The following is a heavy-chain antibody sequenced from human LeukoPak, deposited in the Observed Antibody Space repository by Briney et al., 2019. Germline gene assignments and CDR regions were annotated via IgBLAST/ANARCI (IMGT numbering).Heavy chain of an antibody. V-gene: IGHV4-34*01. D-gene: IGHD5-18*01. Sequence: SETLSLTCAVYGGSFSGYYWSWIRQPPGKGLEWIGEINHSGSTNYNPSLKSRVTISVDTSKNQFSLKLSSVTAADTAVYYCARGGYSYGYPFDYWGQGTLVTVSS. J-gene: IGHJ4*02. CDR1: GGSFSGYY. CDR2: INHSGST. CDR3: ARGGYSYGYPFDY.